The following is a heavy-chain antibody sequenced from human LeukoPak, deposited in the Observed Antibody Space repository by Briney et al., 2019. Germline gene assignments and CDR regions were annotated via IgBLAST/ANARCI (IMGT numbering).Heavy chain of an antibody. CDR3: ARLYFRDYVDY. V-gene: IGHV5-51*01. CDR2: IYPGDSNT. Sequence: GESLKISCKGFGYSFTSYWIGWVRQVPGKGLEWMGIIYPGDSNTRYSPSFQGQVTISADKSISTAYLQWSSLKASDTAMYYCARLYFRDYVDYWGQGTPVTVSS. J-gene: IGHJ4*02. CDR1: GYSFTSYW. D-gene: IGHD3-9*01.